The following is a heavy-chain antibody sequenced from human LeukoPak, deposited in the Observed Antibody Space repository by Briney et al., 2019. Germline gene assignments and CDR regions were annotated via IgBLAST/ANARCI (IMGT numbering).Heavy chain of an antibody. CDR3: TRDFYNSGSSLLDY. J-gene: IGHJ4*02. CDR2: ISTGTGNP. Sequence: ASVKVSCKASGYTFTKYSMNWLRQAPGQRPEWMGWISTGTGNPTYAQGFTGRFVFSLDTSVSTAYLEITSLKAEDTAVYYCTRDFYNSGSSLLDYWGQGTLVTVSS. CDR1: GYTFTKYS. V-gene: IGHV7-4-1*02. D-gene: IGHD3-10*01.